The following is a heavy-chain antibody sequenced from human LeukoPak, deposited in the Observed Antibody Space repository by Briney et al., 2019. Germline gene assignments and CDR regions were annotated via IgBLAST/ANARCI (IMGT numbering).Heavy chain of an antibody. V-gene: IGHV3-30-3*01. J-gene: IGHJ4*02. D-gene: IGHD3-9*01. CDR1: GFIFSSYA. Sequence: GGSLRLSCAASGFIFSSYAMHWVRQAPGKGLEWVAVISYDGSNKYYADSVKGRFTISRDSSKNTLYLQMNSLRAEDTAVYYCARVTDRYFDWLSLDYWGQGTLVTVSS. CDR3: ARVTDRYFDWLSLDY. CDR2: ISYDGSNK.